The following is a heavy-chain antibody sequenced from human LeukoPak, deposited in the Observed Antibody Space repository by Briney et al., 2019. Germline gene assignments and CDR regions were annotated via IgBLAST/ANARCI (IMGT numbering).Heavy chain of an antibody. Sequence: GGSLRLSCAASGFTFSSYSMNWVRQAPGKGLEWVSSITSSSSYIYYADSVKGRFTISRDNAKNSLYLQMNSLRAEDTAVYYCAGADYVSGSYFDYWGQGTLVTVSS. CDR3: AGADYVSGSYFDY. D-gene: IGHD3-10*01. V-gene: IGHV3-21*01. J-gene: IGHJ4*02. CDR2: ITSSSSYI. CDR1: GFTFSSYS.